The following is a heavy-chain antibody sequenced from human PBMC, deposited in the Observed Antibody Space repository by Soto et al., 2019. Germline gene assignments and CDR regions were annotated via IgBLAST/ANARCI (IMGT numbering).Heavy chain of an antibody. CDR2: IRSKPNNYAT. CDR3: TRWAYSYGWYFDY. CDR1: GFTFSGCA. J-gene: IGHJ4*02. D-gene: IGHD6-19*01. V-gene: IGHV3-73*01. Sequence: EVQLVESGGGLVQPGGSLKLSCAASGFTFSGCAMHWVRQASGKGLEWLGRIRSKPNNYATEYAASVQGRFTISRDDSKNTAYLEMNSLKPEDTAVYYCTRWAYSYGWYFDYWGQGALVTVSS.